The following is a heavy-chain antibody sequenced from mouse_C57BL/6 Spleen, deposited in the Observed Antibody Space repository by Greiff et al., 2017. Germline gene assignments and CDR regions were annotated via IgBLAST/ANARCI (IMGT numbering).Heavy chain of an antibody. CDR2: FDPSDSYT. V-gene: IGHV1-69*01. J-gene: IGHJ3*01. CDR3: AREGWFAY. Sequence: QVQLQQPGAELVMPGASVKLSCKASGYTFTSYWMHWVKQRPGQGLEWIGEFDPSDSYTNYNQKFKGKSTLTVDKSSSTAYMQLSSLTSEDSAVYYCAREGWFAYWGQGTLVTVSA. CDR1: GYTFTSYW.